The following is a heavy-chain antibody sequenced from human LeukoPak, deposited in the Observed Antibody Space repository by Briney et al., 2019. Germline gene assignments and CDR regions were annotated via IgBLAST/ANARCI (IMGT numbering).Heavy chain of an antibody. D-gene: IGHD3-22*01. J-gene: IGHJ4*02. CDR2: ISSSGSTI. V-gene: IGHV3-48*03. CDR1: GCTFSSYE. CDR3: ARSFLKYYYDSSGLFDY. Sequence: PGGSLRLSCAVSGCTFSSYEMNWVRQAPGKGLEWVSYISSSGSTIYYADSVKGRFTISRDNAKNSLYLQMNSLRAEDTAVYYCARSFLKYYYDSSGLFDYWGQGTLVTVSS.